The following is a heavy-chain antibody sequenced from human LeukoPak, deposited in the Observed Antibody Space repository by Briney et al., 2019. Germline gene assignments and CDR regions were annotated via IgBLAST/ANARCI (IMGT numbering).Heavy chain of an antibody. Sequence: SETLSLTCTVSGGSISSYYWSWIRQPPGKGLEWIGYIYYSGSTNYNPSLKSRVTISVDTSKNQCSLKLSSVTAADTAVYYCARGVVGVLGYWGQGTLVTVSS. D-gene: IGHD1-26*01. CDR3: ARGVVGVLGY. CDR1: GGSISSYY. J-gene: IGHJ4*02. V-gene: IGHV4-59*01. CDR2: IYYSGST.